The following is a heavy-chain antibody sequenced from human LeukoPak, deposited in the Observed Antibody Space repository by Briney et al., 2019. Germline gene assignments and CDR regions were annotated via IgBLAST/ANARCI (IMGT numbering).Heavy chain of an antibody. CDR3: ARDPSLIVGATISFFDY. J-gene: IGHJ4*02. V-gene: IGHV1-18*01. CDR2: INTYNGNT. D-gene: IGHD1-26*01. Sequence: GASVKVSCKASGYTFTSYGISWVRQAPGQGLEWMGWINTYNGNTKYAQKLQGRVTMTTDTSTSTAYMELRSLTSDDTAVYDCARDPSLIVGATISFFDYWGQGTLVTVSS. CDR1: GYTFTSYG.